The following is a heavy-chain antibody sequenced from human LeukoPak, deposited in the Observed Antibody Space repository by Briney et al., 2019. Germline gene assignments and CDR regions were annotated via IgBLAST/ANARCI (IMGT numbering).Heavy chain of an antibody. V-gene: IGHV1-8*01. D-gene: IGHD3-10*01. Sequence: ASVKVSCKASGYTFTSYDINWERQATGQGLEWMGWMNPNSGNTGYAQKFQGRVTMTRNTSISTAYMELSSLRSEDTAVYYCARDSYGSGSSRFDPWGQGTLVTVSS. CDR3: ARDSYGSGSSRFDP. CDR2: MNPNSGNT. J-gene: IGHJ5*02. CDR1: GYTFTSYD.